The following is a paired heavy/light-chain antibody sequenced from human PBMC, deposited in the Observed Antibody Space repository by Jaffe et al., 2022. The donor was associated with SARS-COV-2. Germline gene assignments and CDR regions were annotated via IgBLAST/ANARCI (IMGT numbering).Heavy chain of an antibody. Sequence: EVQLLESGGGLVQPGGSLRLSCAASGFDFSTYAMTWVRQAPGRGLEWVSLISGAGGDTFYADSVKGRFTISRDNSKNTVSLHMDSLRPEDTAVYYCARDVINGWFDHWGQGTLVTVSS. CDR2: ISGAGGDT. J-gene: IGHJ5*02. CDR3: ARDVINGWFDH. CDR1: GFDFSTYA. D-gene: IGHD2-8*01. V-gene: IGHV3-23*01.
Light chain of an antibody. Sequence: DIQMTQSPSSLSAFLGDRVSITCRAGQNIRRHLNWYQQKPGKAPKILIYAASTLQNGVPSRFTGSGSGTEFTLTISSLQPEDFATYYCQQSYTTPYTFGQGTKLQIK. V-gene: IGKV1-39*01. CDR3: QQSYTTPYT. CDR2: AAS. J-gene: IGKJ2*01. CDR1: QNIRRH.